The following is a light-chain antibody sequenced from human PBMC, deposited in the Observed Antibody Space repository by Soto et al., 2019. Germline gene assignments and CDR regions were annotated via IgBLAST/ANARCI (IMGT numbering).Light chain of an antibody. V-gene: IGLV2-14*01. CDR2: EAS. Sequence: QSALTQPAAVSGSPGQSITISCTGTSSDVGGYNYVSWYQQHPGKAPKLMIYEASNRPLGVSNRFSCSKSGNTASLTISGLQAEDEADYYCSSYTSSSTAVVFGGGTKLTVL. J-gene: IGLJ2*01. CDR3: SSYTSSSTAVV. CDR1: SSDVGGYNY.